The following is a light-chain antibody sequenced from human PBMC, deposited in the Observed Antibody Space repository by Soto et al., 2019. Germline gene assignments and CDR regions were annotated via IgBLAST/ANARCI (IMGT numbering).Light chain of an antibody. CDR1: QTISSNY. CDR3: QQYGRPPPEFT. J-gene: IGKJ3*01. CDR2: GAS. Sequence: EIVLTQSPGTLSLSAGERATLSCRASQTISSNYLAWYQQKPGQAPRLLISGASYRATGIPDRFSGSGSGTDFTLTISRLEPEDFAVYYCQQYGRPPPEFTFGPGTKVDIK. V-gene: IGKV3-20*01.